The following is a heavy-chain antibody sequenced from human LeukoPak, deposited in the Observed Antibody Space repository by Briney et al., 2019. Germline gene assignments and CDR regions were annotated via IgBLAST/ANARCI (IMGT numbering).Heavy chain of an antibody. CDR1: GFTFSSYS. J-gene: IGHJ4*02. D-gene: IGHD2-15*01. Sequence: GGSLRLSCAASGFTFSSYSMNWVRQAPGKGLEWVSSISSGSSSIYYADSVKGRFTISRDNAKNSLYLQMNSLRAEDTAVYYCARSFTRGYCSGGSCYGPVIYWGQGTLVTVSS. CDR2: ISSGSSSI. CDR3: ARSFTRGYCSGGSCYGPVIY. V-gene: IGHV3-21*01.